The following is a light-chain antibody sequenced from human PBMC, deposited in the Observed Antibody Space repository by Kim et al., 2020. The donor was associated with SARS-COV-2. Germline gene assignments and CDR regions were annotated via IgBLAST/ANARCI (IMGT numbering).Light chain of an antibody. CDR2: KNN. CDR3: AAWDDSLSGVL. J-gene: IGLJ2*01. CDR1: SSNIGSHS. V-gene: IGLV1-47*01. Sequence: QSVLTQPPSASGTPGQTVTISCSGSSSNIGSHSVFWYQQLPGMAPKLLIYKNNQRPSGVPDRFSGSKSGTSASLAISGLRSEDEADYYCAAWDDSLSGVLFGGGTKLTVL.